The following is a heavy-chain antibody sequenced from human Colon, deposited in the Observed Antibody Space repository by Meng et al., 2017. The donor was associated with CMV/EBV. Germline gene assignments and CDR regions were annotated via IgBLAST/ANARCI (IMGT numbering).Heavy chain of an antibody. J-gene: IGHJ4*02. V-gene: IGHV1-2*02. D-gene: IGHD6-13*01. Sequence: QVPLVQSGTEVKEPGASVQVSCKPSGYHFTANHLHWVRQAPGQGLEWMGWIYPQDGGTYFAQKFQDRVTLTRDTSITTAYMELSGLTSDDTAIYYCVRESWYFDFWGEGTLVTVSS. CDR2: IYPQDGGT. CDR1: GYHFTANH. CDR3: VRESWYFDF.